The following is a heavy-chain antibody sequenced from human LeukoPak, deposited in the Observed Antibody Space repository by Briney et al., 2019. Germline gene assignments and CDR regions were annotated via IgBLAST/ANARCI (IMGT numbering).Heavy chain of an antibody. V-gene: IGHV1-24*01. CDR1: GYTLTELS. CDR3: ATGTITIFGVVIPNFDY. J-gene: IGHJ4*02. D-gene: IGHD3-3*01. CDR2: FDPEDGET. Sequence: ASVKVSCKVSGYTLTELSMHWVRQVPGKGLEWMGGFDPEDGETIYAQKFQGRVTMTEDTSTDTAYMELSSLRSEDTAVYYCATGTITIFGVVIPNFDYWGQGTLVTVSS.